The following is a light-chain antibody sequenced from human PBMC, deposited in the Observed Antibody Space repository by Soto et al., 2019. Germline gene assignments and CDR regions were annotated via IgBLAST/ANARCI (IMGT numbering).Light chain of an antibody. V-gene: IGKV3-20*01. Sequence: SPVTLSFSPGQRATLSCRASQSVRSRYLAWYQQKPGQAPRLLISGASSRATGIPDRFSGSGSGTDFTLTVSRLEPEDFALYYCQQYGNSPITFGQGTRLEIK. J-gene: IGKJ5*01. CDR3: QQYGNSPIT. CDR2: GAS. CDR1: QSVRSRY.